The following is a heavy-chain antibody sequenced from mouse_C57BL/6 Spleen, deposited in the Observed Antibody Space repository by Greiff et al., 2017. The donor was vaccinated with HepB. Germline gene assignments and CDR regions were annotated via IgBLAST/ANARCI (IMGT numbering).Heavy chain of an antibody. J-gene: IGHJ1*03. CDR2: INPNNGGT. CDR1: GYTFTDYY. Sequence: EVQLQQSGPELVKPGASVKISCKASGYTFTDYYMNWVKQSHGKSLEWIGDINPNNGGTSYNQKFKGKATLTVDKSSSTAYMALRSLTSEDSAVYYFARRFTTVVADWYFDVWGTGTTVTVSS. CDR3: ARRFTTVVADWYFDV. D-gene: IGHD1-1*01. V-gene: IGHV1-26*01.